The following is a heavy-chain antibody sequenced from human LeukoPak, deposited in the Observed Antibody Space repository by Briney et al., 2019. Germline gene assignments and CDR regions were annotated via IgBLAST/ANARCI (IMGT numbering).Heavy chain of an antibody. D-gene: IGHD1-14*01. CDR1: GGSFGGYY. CDR2: INHSGST. CDR3: ARSGSYYCYYGMDV. V-gene: IGHV4-34*01. J-gene: IGHJ6*02. Sequence: SETLSLTCAVYGGSFGGYYWSWIRQPPGKGLEWIGEINHSGSTNYNPSLKSRVTISVDTSKNQFSLKLSSVTAADTAVYYCARSGSYYCYYGMDVWGQGTTVTVSS.